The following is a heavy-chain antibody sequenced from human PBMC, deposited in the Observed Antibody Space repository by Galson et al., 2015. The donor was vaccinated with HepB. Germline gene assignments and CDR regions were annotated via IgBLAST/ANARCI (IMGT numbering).Heavy chain of an antibody. V-gene: IGHV3-21*01. CDR2: ISSSSSYI. J-gene: IGHJ4*02. CDR1: GFTFSSYS. CDR3: ARDRSYSYGNDLFDY. D-gene: IGHD5-18*01. Sequence: SLRLSCAASGFTFSSYSMNWVRQAPGKGLEWVSSISSSSSYIYYADSVKGRFTISRDNAKNSLYLQMNSLRAEDTAVYYCARDRSYSYGNDLFDYWGQGTLVTVSS.